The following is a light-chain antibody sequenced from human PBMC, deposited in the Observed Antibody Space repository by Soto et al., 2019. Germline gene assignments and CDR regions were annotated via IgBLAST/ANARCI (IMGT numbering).Light chain of an antibody. Sequence: EVVMTQSRATLSVSPGERATLSCRASQSVTSNYLAWYQQKPGQAPRLLIYGISTRATGVPDRFSGSGSGKELSLTISRLEPEDFAVYYCQQYTDWQLTVGQGTKVDIK. CDR3: QQYTDWQLT. V-gene: IGKV3D-15*01. CDR2: GIS. CDR1: QSVTSN. J-gene: IGKJ1*01.